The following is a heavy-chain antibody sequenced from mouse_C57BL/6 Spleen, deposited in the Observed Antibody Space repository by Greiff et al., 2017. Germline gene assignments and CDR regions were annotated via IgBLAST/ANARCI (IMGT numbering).Heavy chain of an antibody. Sequence: VKLMESGAELVKPGASVKISCKASGYAFSSYWMNWVKQRPGKGLEWIGQIYPGDGDTNYNGKFKGKATLTADKSSSTAYMQLSSLTSEDSAVYFCARWNYGSSFSHWYFDVWGTGTTVTVSS. CDR1: GYAFSSYW. CDR2: IYPGDGDT. V-gene: IGHV1-80*01. CDR3: ARWNYGSSFSHWYFDV. D-gene: IGHD1-1*01. J-gene: IGHJ1*03.